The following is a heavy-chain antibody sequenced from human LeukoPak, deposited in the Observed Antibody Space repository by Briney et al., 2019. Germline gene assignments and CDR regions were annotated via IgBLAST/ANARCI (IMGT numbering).Heavy chain of an antibody. V-gene: IGHV1-69*05. J-gene: IGHJ4*02. CDR1: GGTFSSYA. CDR3: ASSAAYCGGDCYYGVY. Sequence: SVKVSCKASGGTFSSYAISWVRQAPGQGLEWMGGIIPIFGTANYAQKSQGRVTITTDESTSTAYMELSSLRSEDTAVYYCASSAAYCGGDCYYGVYWGQGTLVTVSS. D-gene: IGHD2-21*02. CDR2: IIPIFGTA.